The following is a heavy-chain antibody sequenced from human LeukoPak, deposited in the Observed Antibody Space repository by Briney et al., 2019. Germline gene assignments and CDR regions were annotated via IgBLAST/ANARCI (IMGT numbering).Heavy chain of an antibody. J-gene: IGHJ6*03. Sequence: SSETLSLTCSVSGYSISSGFYWDWIRQPPGKGLEWIGSFHHSGSTPYNPSFNSRVSISVDTSKNQFSLKLSSVTAADTAVYYCARFIVPLTRRGIKKTPGNYYYMDVWGKGTTVTVSS. D-gene: IGHD3-16*01. CDR2: FHHSGST. CDR1: GYSISSGFY. V-gene: IGHV4-38-2*02. CDR3: ARFIVPLTRRGIKKTPGNYYYMDV.